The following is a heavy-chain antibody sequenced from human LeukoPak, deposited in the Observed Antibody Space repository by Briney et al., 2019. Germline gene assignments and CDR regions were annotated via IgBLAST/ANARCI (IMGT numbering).Heavy chain of an antibody. CDR1: GFTFSDYY. J-gene: IGHJ4*02. CDR3: ASDIVATSGDF. CDR2: ITSSGDDI. V-gene: IGHV3-11*01. Sequence: GGSLRLSCAASGFTFSDYYMSWIRDAPGKGLEWVAYITSSGDDIYYADSVKGRFTISRDNAKNALFLRMNSLRVEDTATYYCASDIVATSGDFWGQGTLVSVSS. D-gene: IGHD5-12*01.